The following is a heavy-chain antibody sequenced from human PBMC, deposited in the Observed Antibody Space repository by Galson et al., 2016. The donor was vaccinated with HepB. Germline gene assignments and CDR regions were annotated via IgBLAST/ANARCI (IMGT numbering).Heavy chain of an antibody. V-gene: IGHV4-4*07. J-gene: IGHJ2*01. Sequence: SETLSLTCTVSGGSISSYYWTWIRQPAGKGLEWIGRIYPSGNTNYNHSLKSRVTMSIDTSKNQFSLKLSSLTAADTAVYFCARGQTVIPAAIYWYFDLWGRGTLVTVSS. D-gene: IGHD2-2*01. CDR1: GGSISSYY. CDR2: IYPSGNT. CDR3: ARGQTVIPAAIYWYFDL.